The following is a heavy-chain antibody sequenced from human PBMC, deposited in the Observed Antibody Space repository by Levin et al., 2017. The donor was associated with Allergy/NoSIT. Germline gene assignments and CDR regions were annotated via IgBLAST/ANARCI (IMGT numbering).Heavy chain of an antibody. CDR3: ARDRFHPKTESGRHDWYFDL. CDR1: GGTFSSYT. D-gene: IGHD1-26*01. V-gene: IGHV1-69*04. Sequence: KISCKASGGTFSSYTISWVRQAPGQGLEWMGRIIPILGIANYAQKFQGRVTITADKSTSTAYMELSSLRSEDTAVYYCARDRFHPKTESGRHDWYFDLWGRGTLVTVSS. CDR2: IIPILGIA. J-gene: IGHJ2*01.